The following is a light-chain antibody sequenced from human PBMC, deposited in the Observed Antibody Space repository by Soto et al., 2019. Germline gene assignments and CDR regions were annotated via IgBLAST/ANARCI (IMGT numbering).Light chain of an antibody. J-gene: IGKJ2*01. CDR1: QSVTSI. V-gene: IGKV3-15*01. CDR2: DAD. CDR3: KQYHDWYA. Sequence: DIVMTQSPPTLSVSPGDSATLSCRASQSVTSILAWYQQKPGQPPRLLIYDADTRATGVPARFSGSGSETEFALIISSLQSEDSAVYFCKQYHDWYAFGQGTKLEI.